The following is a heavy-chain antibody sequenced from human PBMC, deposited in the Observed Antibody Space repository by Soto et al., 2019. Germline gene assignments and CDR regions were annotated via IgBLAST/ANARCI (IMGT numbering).Heavy chain of an antibody. CDR3: ARQNPMGQTVYCYYHGMDV. V-gene: IGHV1-69*13. D-gene: IGHD2-8*01. CDR1: GGTFSSYA. CDR2: IIPIFGTA. J-gene: IGHJ6*02. Sequence: ASVKVSCKASGGTFSSYAISWVRQAPGQGLEWMGGIIPIFGTANYAQKFQGRVTITADESTSTAYMELSSLRSEDTAVYYCARQNPMGQTVYCYYHGMDVWGQGTTITV.